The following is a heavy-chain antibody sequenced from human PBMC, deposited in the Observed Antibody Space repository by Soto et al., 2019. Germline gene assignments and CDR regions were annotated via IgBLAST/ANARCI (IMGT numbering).Heavy chain of an antibody. D-gene: IGHD3-3*01. CDR2: IYQSGST. Sequence: SETLSLTCTVSGVSVNSGNYYWSWIRQTPGKGLEWIGYIYQSGSTRYNPSLKSRVTISLDTSKNQFSLKMSSVTAADTAVYYCARGPLTIFGVVTSDGMDVWGQGTTVTVSS. V-gene: IGHV4-61*01. CDR1: GVSVNSGNYY. J-gene: IGHJ6*02. CDR3: ARGPLTIFGVVTSDGMDV.